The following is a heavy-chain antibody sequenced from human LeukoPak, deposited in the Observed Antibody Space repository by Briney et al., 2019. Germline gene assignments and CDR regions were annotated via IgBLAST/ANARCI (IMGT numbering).Heavy chain of an antibody. V-gene: IGHV4-34*01. Sequence: SETLSLTCAVYGGPFSGYYWSWIRQPPGKGLEWIGEINHSGSTNYNPSLKSRVTISVDTSKNQFSLKLSSVTAADTAVYYCARGLGLRWQYFDYWGQGTLVTVSS. CDR2: INHSGST. CDR3: ARGLGLRWQYFDY. D-gene: IGHD4-23*01. J-gene: IGHJ4*02. CDR1: GGPFSGYY.